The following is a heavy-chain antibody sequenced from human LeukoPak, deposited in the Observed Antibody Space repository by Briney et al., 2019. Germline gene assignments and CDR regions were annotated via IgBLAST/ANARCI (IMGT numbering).Heavy chain of an antibody. J-gene: IGHJ6*02. V-gene: IGHV3-23*01. D-gene: IGHD3-10*01. Sequence: PGGSLRLSCAASGFTFSNYAMSWVRQAPGKGLERVSTISDSGDSTYYADSVKGRFTISRDNYKNTLYLQMDSLRAEDAAIYYCAKVPYSDYGSGRPPFMDVWGQGTTVAVSS. CDR2: ISDSGDST. CDR3: AKVPYSDYGSGRPPFMDV. CDR1: GFTFSNYA.